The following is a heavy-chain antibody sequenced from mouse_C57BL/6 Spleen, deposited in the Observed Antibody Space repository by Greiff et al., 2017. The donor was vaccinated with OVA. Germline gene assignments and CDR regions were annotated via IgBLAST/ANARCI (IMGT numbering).Heavy chain of an antibody. J-gene: IGHJ1*03. CDR2: IHPNSGST. V-gene: IGHV1-64*01. CDR1: GYTFTSYW. Sequence: QVQLQQSGAELVKPGASVKLSCKASGYTFTSYWMHWVKQRPGQGLEWIGMIHPNSGSTNYNEKFKSKATLTVDKSSSTAYMQLSSLTSEDSAVYYCAREDGSSPCWYFDVWGTGTTVTVSS. D-gene: IGHD1-1*01. CDR3: AREDGSSPCWYFDV.